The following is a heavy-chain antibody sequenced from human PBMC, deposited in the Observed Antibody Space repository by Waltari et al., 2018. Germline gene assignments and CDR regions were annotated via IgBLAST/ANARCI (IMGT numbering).Heavy chain of an antibody. CDR3: ARDGRFPYYYYYMDV. CDR2: IYTSGST. V-gene: IGHV4-4*07. Sequence: QVQLQESGPGLVKPSETLSLTCTVAGGSIRSYYWSWIRQPAGKGLVWIGRIYTSGSTNSNPSLQRRVTMSVDTSTTQFSLKLSSVPAADTAVYYCARDGRFPYYYYYMDVWGKGTTVTISS. J-gene: IGHJ6*03. CDR1: GGSIRSYY. D-gene: IGHD3-3*01.